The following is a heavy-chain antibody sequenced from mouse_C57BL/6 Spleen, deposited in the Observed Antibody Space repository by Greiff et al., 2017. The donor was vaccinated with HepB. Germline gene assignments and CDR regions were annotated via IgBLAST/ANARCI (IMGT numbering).Heavy chain of an antibody. J-gene: IGHJ3*01. D-gene: IGHD2-5*01. CDR2: IDPSDSET. CDR3: ASSYYSNYFAY. Sequence: QVQLQQSGAELVRPGSSVKLSCKASGYTFTSYWMHWVKQRPIQGLEWIGNIDPSDSETHYNQKFKDKATLTVDKSSSTAYMQLSSLTSEDSAVYYCASSYYSNYFAYWGQGTLVTVSA. V-gene: IGHV1-52*01. CDR1: GYTFTSYW.